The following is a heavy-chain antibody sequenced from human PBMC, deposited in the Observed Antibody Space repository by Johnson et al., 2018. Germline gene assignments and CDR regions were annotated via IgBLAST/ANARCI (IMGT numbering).Heavy chain of an antibody. J-gene: IGHJ6*02. D-gene: IGHD6-13*01. CDR1: GFTFSSYD. V-gene: IGHV3-13*01. Sequence: VQLVESGGGLVQPGGSLRLSCAASGFTFSSYDMHWVRQATGKGLEWVSAIGTAGDTYYPGSVKGRFTISRENAKNSLYLQMNSLRAGDTAVYCCARDRTSSSGDYYYGMDVWGQGTTVTVSS. CDR3: ARDRTSSSGDYYYGMDV. CDR2: IGTAGDT.